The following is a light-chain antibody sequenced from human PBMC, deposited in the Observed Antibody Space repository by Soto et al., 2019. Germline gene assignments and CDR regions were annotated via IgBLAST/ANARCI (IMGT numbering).Light chain of an antibody. CDR1: QSIFSNY. CDR3: QQYGTSPRT. Sequence: EVMLTQSPGTLSLSPGERATLSCRASQSIFSNYLAWYQQKSGQATRLLIYGASNRATGIPDGFSGSGSGTDFTLTISRLEPEDFAVYYCQQYGTSPRTFGQGTKVEFK. J-gene: IGKJ1*01. V-gene: IGKV3-20*01. CDR2: GAS.